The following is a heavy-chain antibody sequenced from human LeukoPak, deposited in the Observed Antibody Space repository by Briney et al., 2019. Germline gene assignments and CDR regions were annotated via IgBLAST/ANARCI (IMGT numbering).Heavy chain of an antibody. D-gene: IGHD1-26*01. Sequence: PGGSLRLSCVASGFTSSSYAMNWVRQAPGQGLEWVSGISGSGITTYYADSVKGRFTISRDSSGNTVFLQMKSLRADDTAIYFCARDAGGAVPFDYWGRGTLVTVSS. J-gene: IGHJ4*02. V-gene: IGHV3-23*01. CDR1: GFTSSSYA. CDR2: ISGSGITT. CDR3: ARDAGGAVPFDY.